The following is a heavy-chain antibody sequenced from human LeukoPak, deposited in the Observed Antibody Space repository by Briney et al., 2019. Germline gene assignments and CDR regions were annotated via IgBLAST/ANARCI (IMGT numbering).Heavy chain of an antibody. V-gene: IGHV3-21*04. CDR3: ARASTNWYYDILTGYL. CDR2: ISSSRSYI. D-gene: IGHD3-9*01. J-gene: IGHJ4*02. CDR1: GFTFSSYN. Sequence: GGSLRLSCAASGFTFSSYNMNWVRQAPGKGLEWVSSISSSRSYISYADSVKGRFTISRDNAKNSLYLQMNSLRAEDTAVYYCARASTNWYYDILTGYLWGQGTLVTVSS.